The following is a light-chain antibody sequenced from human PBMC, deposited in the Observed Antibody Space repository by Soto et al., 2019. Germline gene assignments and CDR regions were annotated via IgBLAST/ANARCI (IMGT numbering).Light chain of an antibody. CDR1: SSDVGRYNY. CDR3: SSYTSSSTYV. J-gene: IGLJ1*01. CDR2: EVS. Sequence: QSVLGQPASVSGPSGQSIALSCTGTSSDVGRYNYVSWYQQHPGKAPKLLIYEVSNRPSGVSNRFSGSKYANVASLIISGLQAEDEADYYCSSYTSSSTYVLGTGTKVTVL. V-gene: IGLV2-14*01.